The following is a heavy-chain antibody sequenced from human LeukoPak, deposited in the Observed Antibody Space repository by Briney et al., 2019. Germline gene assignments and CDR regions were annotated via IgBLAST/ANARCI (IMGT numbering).Heavy chain of an antibody. CDR3: ARYKGSRGYSYGNYYYYYMDV. J-gene: IGHJ6*03. D-gene: IGHD5-18*01. CDR2: INHSGST. V-gene: IGHV4-34*01. Sequence: SQTLSLTCAVYGGSFSGYYWSLIRQPPGKGLEWIGEINHSGSTNYNPSLKSRVTISVDTSKNQFSLKLSSVTAADTAVYYCARYKGSRGYSYGNYYYYYMDVWGKGTTVTVSS. CDR1: GGSFSGYY.